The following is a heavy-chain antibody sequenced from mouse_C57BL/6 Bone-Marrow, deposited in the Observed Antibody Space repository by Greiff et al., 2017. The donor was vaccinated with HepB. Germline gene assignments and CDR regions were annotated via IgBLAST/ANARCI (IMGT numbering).Heavy chain of an antibody. V-gene: IGHV1-15*01. CDR2: IEPETGGT. D-gene: IGHD2-4*01. Sequence: VQLQQSGAELVRPGASVTLSCKASGYTFTDYEMHWVKQTPVHGLEWIGAIEPETGGTAYNQKFKGKAILTADKSSSTAYMERLSLTSEDSAVYYCALIYYDYPAWFANWGQGTLVTVSA. CDR3: ALIYYDYPAWFAN. J-gene: IGHJ3*01. CDR1: GYTFTDYE.